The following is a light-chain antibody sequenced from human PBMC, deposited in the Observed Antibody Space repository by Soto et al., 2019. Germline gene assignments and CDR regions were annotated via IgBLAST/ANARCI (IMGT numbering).Light chain of an antibody. CDR2: RND. J-gene: IGLJ3*02. CDR1: SSNIGSNY. CDR3: AAWDDSLSGRQ. V-gene: IGLV1-47*01. Sequence: QSVLTQPPSASGTPGQRVTISCSGSSSNIGSNYVYWYQQLPGTAPKLLIYRNDQRPSGVPDRFSGSKSGTSASLAISGLRSEDEAAYYCAAWDDSLSGRQFGGGTKLTVL.